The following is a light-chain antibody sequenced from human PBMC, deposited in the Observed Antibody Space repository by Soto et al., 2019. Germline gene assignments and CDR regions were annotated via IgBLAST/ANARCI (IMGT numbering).Light chain of an antibody. J-gene: IGLJ1*01. CDR1: SSDVGSYNL. CDR2: EVS. V-gene: IGLV2-14*02. CDR3: SSFTTSSTRV. Sequence: QSALTQPASVSGSPGQSITISCTGTSSDVGSYNLVSWYQQYPGKAPKLMIYEVSYRPSGVSNRFSGSKSGNTASLTISGLQAEDEADYYCSSFTTSSTRVFGTGTKPTVL.